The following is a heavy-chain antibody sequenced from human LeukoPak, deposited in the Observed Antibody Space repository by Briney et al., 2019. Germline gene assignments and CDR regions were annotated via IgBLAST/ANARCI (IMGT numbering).Heavy chain of an antibody. CDR2: INHSGST. CDR1: GGSFSGYY. CDR3: ARDPGRNITMVRGTRAYSNWFDP. J-gene: IGHJ5*02. V-gene: IGHV4-34*01. D-gene: IGHD3-10*01. Sequence: SETLSLTCAVYGGSFSGYYWSWIRQPPGKGLEWIGEINHSGSTNYNPSLKSRVTISVDTSKNQFSLKLDSVTAADTAVYYCARDPGRNITMVRGTRAYSNWFDPWGQGTLVTVSS.